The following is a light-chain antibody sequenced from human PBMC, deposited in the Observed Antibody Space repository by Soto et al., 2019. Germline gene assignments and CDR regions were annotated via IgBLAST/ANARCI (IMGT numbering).Light chain of an antibody. CDR3: QQGST. Sequence: EIVLTQSRGSLSLSPGERAIVSCRASQSVSSSYLAWYQQRPGQAPRLLIYGASSRATGIPDRFSGSGSGTDFTLTISRLEPEDVAVYYCQQGSTFGQGTKLEIK. CDR2: GAS. V-gene: IGKV3-20*01. CDR1: QSVSSSY. J-gene: IGKJ2*01.